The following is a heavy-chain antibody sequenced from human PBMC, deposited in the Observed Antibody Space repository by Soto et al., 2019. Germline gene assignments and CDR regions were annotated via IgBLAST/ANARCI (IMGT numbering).Heavy chain of an antibody. CDR2: INHSGST. Sequence: PSETLSLTCAVYGGSFSGYYWSWIRQPPGKGLEWIGEINHSGSTNYNPSLKSRVTISVDTSKNQFSLKLSSVTAADTAVYYCARGGNRVGQLVRRYYYYGMDVWGQGTTVTVSS. CDR3: ARGGNRVGQLVRRYYYYGMDV. V-gene: IGHV4-34*01. CDR1: GGSFSGYY. J-gene: IGHJ6*02. D-gene: IGHD6-6*01.